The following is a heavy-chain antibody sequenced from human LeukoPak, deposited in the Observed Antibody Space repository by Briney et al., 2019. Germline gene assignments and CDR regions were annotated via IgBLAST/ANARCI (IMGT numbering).Heavy chain of an antibody. Sequence: GESLKISCKGSGYSFTSYCIGWVRQMPGKGLEWMGSIYPFDSDTRYSPSFQGQVTISADTSISTAYLQSSSLKASDTAMYYCARPTETARVDYWGQGTLVTVSS. CDR2: IYPFDSDT. CDR1: GYSFTSYC. CDR3: ARPTETARVDY. J-gene: IGHJ4*02. V-gene: IGHV5-51*01.